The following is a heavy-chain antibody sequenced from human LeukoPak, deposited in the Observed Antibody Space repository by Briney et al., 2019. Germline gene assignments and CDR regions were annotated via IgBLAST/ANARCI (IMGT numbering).Heavy chain of an antibody. CDR2: IWYDGSNK. J-gene: IGHJ4*02. Sequence: GGSLRLSCAASGFTFSSYGMHWVRQAPGKGLERVAVIWYDGSNKYYADSVKGRFTISRDNSKNTLYLQMNSLRAEDTAVYYCAKDSSGLDYWGQGTLVTVSS. CDR1: GFTFSSYG. D-gene: IGHD6-19*01. V-gene: IGHV3-33*06. CDR3: AKDSSGLDY.